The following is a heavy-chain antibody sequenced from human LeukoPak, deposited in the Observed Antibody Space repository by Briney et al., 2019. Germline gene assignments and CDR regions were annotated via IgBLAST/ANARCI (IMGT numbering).Heavy chain of an antibody. CDR1: GGSTSSSSYF. CDR3: ARGGDYGDSFDY. CDR2: IYYSGST. D-gene: IGHD4-17*01. J-gene: IGHJ4*02. V-gene: IGHV4-39*07. Sequence: SSETLSLTCTVSGGSTSSSSYFWGWICQPPGKGLEWIGSIYYSGSTYYNPSLKSRVTISADTSKNQFSLKLSSVTAADTAVYYCARGGDYGDSFDYWGQGTLVTVSS.